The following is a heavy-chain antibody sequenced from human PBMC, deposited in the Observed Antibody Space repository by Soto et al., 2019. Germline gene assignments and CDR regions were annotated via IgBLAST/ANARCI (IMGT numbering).Heavy chain of an antibody. CDR1: GYTFTSYY. V-gene: IGHV1-46*01. Sequence: ASVKVSCKASGYTFTSYYMHWVRQAPGQGLEWMGIIKPSGGSTSYAQKFQGRVTMTRDTSTSTVYMELSSLRSEDTAVYYCARDPSLYSSSFLPFDYWGQGTLVTVSS. CDR2: IKPSGGST. D-gene: IGHD6-6*01. CDR3: ARDPSLYSSSFLPFDY. J-gene: IGHJ4*02.